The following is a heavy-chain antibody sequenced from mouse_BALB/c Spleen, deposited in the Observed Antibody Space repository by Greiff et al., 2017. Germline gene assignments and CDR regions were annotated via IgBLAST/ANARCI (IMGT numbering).Heavy chain of an antibody. CDR3: ARWATVESHWYFDV. Sequence: EVKLMESGPSLVKPSQTLSLTCSVTGDSITSGYWNWIRKFPGNKLEYMGYISYSGSTYYNPSLKSRISITRDTSKNQYYLQLNSVTTEDTATYYCARWATVESHWYFDVWGAGTTVTVSS. D-gene: IGHD1-1*01. V-gene: IGHV3-8*02. J-gene: IGHJ1*01. CDR2: ISYSGST. CDR1: GDSITSGY.